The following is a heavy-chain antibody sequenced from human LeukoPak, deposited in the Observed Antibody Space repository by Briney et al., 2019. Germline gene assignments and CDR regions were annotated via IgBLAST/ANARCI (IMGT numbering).Heavy chain of an antibody. D-gene: IGHD6-13*01. CDR2: INPNSGGT. CDR3: ARALSSWGPVAFDY. Sequence: ASVKVSCKASGYTFTVYYMHWVRQAPGQGLEWMGWINPNSGGTNYAQKFQGRVTMTRDTSISTAYMELSRLRSDDTAVYYCARALSSWGPVAFDYWGQGTLVTVSS. V-gene: IGHV1-2*02. CDR1: GYTFTVYY. J-gene: IGHJ4*02.